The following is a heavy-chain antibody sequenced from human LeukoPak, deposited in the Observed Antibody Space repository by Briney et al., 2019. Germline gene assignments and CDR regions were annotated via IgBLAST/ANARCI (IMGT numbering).Heavy chain of an antibody. D-gene: IGHD3-22*01. J-gene: IGHJ5*02. CDR1: GFTVINNY. V-gene: IGHV3-53*01. Sequence: GGSLRLSCAASGFTVINNYMSWVRQAPGKGLEWVSVIYSGGSTYYADSVKGRFTISRDNSKNTLYLQMNSLRAEDTALYYCARDNYESSGYYSYNWFDPWGQGTLVTVSS. CDR2: IYSGGST. CDR3: ARDNYESSGYYSYNWFDP.